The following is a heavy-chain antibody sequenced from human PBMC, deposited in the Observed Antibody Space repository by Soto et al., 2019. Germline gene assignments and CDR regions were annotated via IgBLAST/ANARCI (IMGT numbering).Heavy chain of an antibody. Sequence: SETLSLTCAVSGGSISSGGYSWSWIRQPPGKGLEWIGYIYHSGSTYYNPSLKSRVTISVDRSKNQFSLKLSSVTAADTAVYYCARSTISITGKYYFDYRGQGTLVTVSS. J-gene: IGHJ4*02. V-gene: IGHV4-30-2*01. CDR2: IYHSGST. D-gene: IGHD1-20*01. CDR3: ARSTISITGKYYFDY. CDR1: GGSISSGGYS.